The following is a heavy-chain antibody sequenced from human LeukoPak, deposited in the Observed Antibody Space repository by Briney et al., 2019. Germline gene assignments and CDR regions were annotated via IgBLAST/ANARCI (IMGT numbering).Heavy chain of an antibody. CDR3: ARGRAIQLF. D-gene: IGHD5-18*01. Sequence: PSETLSLTCAVYGGSFSGYYWSWIRQPPGKGLEWIGEINHSGSTNYNPSLKSRVTISVDTSKNQFSLKLSSVTAADTAVYYCARGRAIQLFWGQRTLVTVSS. CDR1: GGSFSGYY. V-gene: IGHV4-34*01. CDR2: INHSGST. J-gene: IGHJ4*02.